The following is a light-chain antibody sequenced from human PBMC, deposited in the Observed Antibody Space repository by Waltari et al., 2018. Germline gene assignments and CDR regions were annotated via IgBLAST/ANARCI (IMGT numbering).Light chain of an antibody. Sequence: DIVMTQSPDSLAVSLGARATINCKSSQSVLYSSNNKNYLAWYQQKPRQPPKLLIYWASTRESGVPDRFSGSGSGTDFTLTISSLQAEDVAVYYCQQYYSTPLTFGPGTKVDIK. V-gene: IGKV4-1*01. J-gene: IGKJ3*01. CDR1: QSVLYSSNNKNY. CDR2: WAS. CDR3: QQYYSTPLT.